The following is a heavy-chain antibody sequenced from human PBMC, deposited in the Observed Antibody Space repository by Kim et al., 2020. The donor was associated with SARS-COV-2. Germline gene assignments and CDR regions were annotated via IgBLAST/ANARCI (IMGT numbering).Heavy chain of an antibody. CDR3: ARVLVPAAKDIAQPEAGWFDP. D-gene: IGHD2-2*01. Sequence: SETLSLTCTVSGGSISSYYWSWIRQPPGKGLEWIGYIYYSGSTNYNPSLKSRVTISVDTSKNQFSLKLSSVTAADTAVYYCARVLVPAAKDIAQPEAGWFDPWGQGTLVTVSS. V-gene: IGHV4-59*08. CDR2: IYYSGST. J-gene: IGHJ5*02. CDR1: GGSISSYY.